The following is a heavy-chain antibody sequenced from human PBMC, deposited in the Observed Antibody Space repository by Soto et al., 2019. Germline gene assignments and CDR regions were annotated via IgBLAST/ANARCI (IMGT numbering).Heavy chain of an antibody. D-gene: IGHD3-3*01. CDR2: ITDSSDTV. V-gene: IGHV3-48*02. J-gene: IGHJ4*02. Sequence: PGEFLRLSCVASGFSFSNYNMNWVRQAPGKGLEWVSYITDSSDTVHYADSVRGRFTISRDNAESSLYLQMNSLRDEDTAVYFCARDFGHGYYLYYWEWGTLVTASS. CDR1: GFSFSNYN. CDR3: ARDFGHGYYLYY.